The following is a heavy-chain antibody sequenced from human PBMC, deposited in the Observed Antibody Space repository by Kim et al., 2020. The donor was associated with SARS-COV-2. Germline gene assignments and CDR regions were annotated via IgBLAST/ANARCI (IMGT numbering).Heavy chain of an antibody. D-gene: IGHD6-13*01. CDR3: ARDRYSSYRNGVYFDY. CDR1: GGTFSSYA. Sequence: SVKVSCKASGGTFSSYAISWVRQAPGQGLEWMGRIIPILGIANYAQKFQGVVTITADKSTSTAYMELSSLRSEDTAVYYCARDRYSSYRNGVYFDYWGQ. J-gene: IGHJ4*02. V-gene: IGHV1-69*04. CDR2: IIPILGIA.